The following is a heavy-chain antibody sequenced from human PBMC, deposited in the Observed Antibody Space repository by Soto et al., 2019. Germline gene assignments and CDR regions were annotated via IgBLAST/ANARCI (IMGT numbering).Heavy chain of an antibody. CDR3: ARGLNGYLHYFDY. CDR2: INPGNGNT. D-gene: IGHD5-18*01. Sequence: ASVKVSCKASGYTFTNYAMHWVRQAPGQRLEWMGWINPGNGNTKSSQKFQGRVTITRDTSASTAYMELSSLRSEDTAVYYCARGLNGYLHYFDYWGQGTLVTVPS. CDR1: GYTFTNYA. J-gene: IGHJ4*02. V-gene: IGHV1-3*01.